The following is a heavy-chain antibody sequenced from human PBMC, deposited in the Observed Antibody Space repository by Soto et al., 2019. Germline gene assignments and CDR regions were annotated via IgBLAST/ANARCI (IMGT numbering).Heavy chain of an antibody. CDR1: GGSFTTNGHY. J-gene: IGHJ4*02. Sequence: QLRLQESGPGVVKPSETLSLTCTVSGGSFTTNGHYWIWIRQSREKGLEFIGTVPYEGTTHYNASLKGRITMSVDTSKNQFSLKLSSVTAADTAVYYCSRRGYLTESSWGQGILVTVSS. D-gene: IGHD6-25*01. CDR3: SRRGYLTESS. CDR2: VPYEGTT. V-gene: IGHV4-39*01.